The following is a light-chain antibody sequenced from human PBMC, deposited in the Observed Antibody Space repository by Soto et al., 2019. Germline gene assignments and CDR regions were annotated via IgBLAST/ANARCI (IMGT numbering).Light chain of an antibody. CDR3: TSYSTTSTPYV. CDR2: DVT. V-gene: IGLV2-14*03. CDR1: SSDVGGHNF. Sequence: QSALTQPASVSGSPGQSITISCTGTSSDVGGHNFVSWYQHHPGKAPKLIVYDVTDRPSGVSNRFSGSKSGYTAPLTISGLQAEDEGDYYCTSYSTTSTPYVFGIGTKLTVL. J-gene: IGLJ1*01.